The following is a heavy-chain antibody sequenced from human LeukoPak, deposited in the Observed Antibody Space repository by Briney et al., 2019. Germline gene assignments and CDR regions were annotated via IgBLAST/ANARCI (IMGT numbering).Heavy chain of an antibody. Sequence: SETLSLTCAVYGGSFSGYYWSWIRQSPGKGLEWIGEINHSGSTNYNPSLKSRVTISVDTSKNQFSLKLSSVTAADTAVYYCARGPRYYDSSGYYRYWGQEPWSPSPQ. CDR3: ARGPRYYDSSGYYRY. CDR1: GGSFSGYY. CDR2: INHSGST. J-gene: IGHJ4*01. V-gene: IGHV4-34*01. D-gene: IGHD3-22*01.